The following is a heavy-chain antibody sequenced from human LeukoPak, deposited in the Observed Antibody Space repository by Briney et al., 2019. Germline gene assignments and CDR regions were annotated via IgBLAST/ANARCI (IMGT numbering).Heavy chain of an antibody. Sequence: GGSLSLSCAASGFTFSSYAMNWVRQAPGRGLEWVSGFSGSGGTTYYADSVKGRFTISRDNSKNTLYLQMSSLRAEDTAVYYCANGNRCTSPNCLGYYYFYMDVWGKGTTVTVSS. V-gene: IGHV3-23*01. CDR1: GFTFSSYA. D-gene: IGHD2-8*01. CDR2: FSGSGGTT. J-gene: IGHJ6*03. CDR3: ANGNRCTSPNCLGYYYFYMDV.